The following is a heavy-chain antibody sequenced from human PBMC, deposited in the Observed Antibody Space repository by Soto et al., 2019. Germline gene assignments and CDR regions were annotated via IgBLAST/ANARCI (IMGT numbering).Heavy chain of an antibody. Sequence: GGSLRLSCAASGFTFSNAWMSWVRQAPGKGLEWVGRIKSKTDGGTTDYAAPVKGRFTISRDDSKNTLYLQMTSLRHEDTAMYFCARQVVLTKWYFDNWGQGIRVTVSS. V-gene: IGHV3-15*05. CDR1: GFTFSNAW. CDR2: IKSKTDGGTT. J-gene: IGHJ4*01. D-gene: IGHD2-8*01. CDR3: ARQVVLTKWYFDN.